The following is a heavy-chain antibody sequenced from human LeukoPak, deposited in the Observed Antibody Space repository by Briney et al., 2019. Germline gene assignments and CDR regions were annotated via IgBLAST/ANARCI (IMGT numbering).Heavy chain of an antibody. J-gene: IGHJ4*02. Sequence: GGSLRLSCAASGFTVSRDYMSWVRQAPGKGLELVSFIYSDGRTYYAHSVKGRFTISRDNSRNTLYLQMNYLRAEDSAVYYCAKEFALYYFDYWGQGTLVTVSS. V-gene: IGHV3-53*01. CDR1: GFTVSRDY. CDR3: AKEFALYYFDY. CDR2: IYSDGRT.